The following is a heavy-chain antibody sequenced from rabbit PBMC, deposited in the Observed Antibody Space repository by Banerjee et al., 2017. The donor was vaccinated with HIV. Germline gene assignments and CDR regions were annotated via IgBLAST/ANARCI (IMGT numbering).Heavy chain of an antibody. V-gene: IGHV1S40*01. J-gene: IGHJ4*01. D-gene: IGHD6-1*01. Sequence: QSLEESGGDLVKPGTSLTLTCTASGLDFSSGYDMCWVRQAPGKGLEWIGYIDPVFGSTLYADWVNGRFTISSYNAQNTLYLQLNSLTAADTATYFCARDQYSYGDAGAEFSLWGQGTLVTVS. CDR2: IDPVFGST. CDR1: GLDFSSGYD. CDR3: ARDQYSYGDAGAEFSL.